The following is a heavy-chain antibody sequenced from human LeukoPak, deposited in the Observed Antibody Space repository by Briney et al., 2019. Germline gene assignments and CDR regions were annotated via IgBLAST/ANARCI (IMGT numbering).Heavy chain of an antibody. CDR1: GGSFSGYY. CDR3: ASRWVSRNPYYYMDV. CDR2: INHSGST. Sequence: PSETLSLTCAVYGGSFSGYYWSWIRQPPGKGLEWIGEINHSGSTNYNPSLKSRVTISVDTSKNQFSLKLSSVTAADTAVYYCASRWVSRNPYYYMDVWGKGTTVTVSS. D-gene: IGHD2-21*01. J-gene: IGHJ6*03. V-gene: IGHV4-34*01.